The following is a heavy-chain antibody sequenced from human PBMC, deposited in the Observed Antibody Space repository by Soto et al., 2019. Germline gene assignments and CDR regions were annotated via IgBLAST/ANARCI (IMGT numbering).Heavy chain of an antibody. Sequence: PGGSLRLSCAASGFTFSTNGMVWVRQAPGKGLEWVGVISYDGSSTYQTDSVKGRFTISRDNSKNTLYLQMNSLRAEDTAVYYCAKRFLEWSYDAFDIWGRGTMVIVSS. CDR1: GFTFSTNG. CDR3: AKRFLEWSYDAFDI. CDR2: ISYDGSST. J-gene: IGHJ3*02. D-gene: IGHD3-3*01. V-gene: IGHV3-30*18.